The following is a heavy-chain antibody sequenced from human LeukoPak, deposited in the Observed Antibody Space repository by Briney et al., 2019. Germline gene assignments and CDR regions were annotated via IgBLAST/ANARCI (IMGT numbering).Heavy chain of an antibody. CDR3: ARGIAAMVS. CDR1: GFTFSSYG. V-gene: IGHV3-20*04. CDR2: ISRNGGST. J-gene: IGHJ5*02. Sequence: GGPLRLSCAASGFTFSSYGMSWVRQAPGKGLEWVCGISRNGGSTGYAAAVKGRFTISKNNAENSLFLQMNSLRAEDTALYYCARGIAAMVSWGQGTLVTVSS. D-gene: IGHD5-18*01.